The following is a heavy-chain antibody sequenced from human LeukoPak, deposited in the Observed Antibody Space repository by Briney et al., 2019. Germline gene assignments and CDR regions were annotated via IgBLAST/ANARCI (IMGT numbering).Heavy chain of an antibody. V-gene: IGHV4-30-4*08. CDR3: AREGVEYSSSFGY. J-gene: IGHJ4*02. Sequence: SQTLSLTCTVSGGSISSGDYYWSWIRQPPGKGLEWIGYIYYSGSTYYNPSLKSRVTRSVDTSKNQFSLKLSSVTAAYTAVYYCAREGVEYSSSFGYWGQGTLVTVSS. CDR1: GGSISSGDYY. D-gene: IGHD6-6*01. CDR2: IYYSGST.